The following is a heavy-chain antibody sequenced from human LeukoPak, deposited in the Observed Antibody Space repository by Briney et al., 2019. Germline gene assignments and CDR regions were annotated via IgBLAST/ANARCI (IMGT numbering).Heavy chain of an antibody. D-gene: IGHD3-9*01. J-gene: IGHJ4*02. V-gene: IGHV3-48*04. CDR3: ARFGDILTGYYYYFHY. CDR1: GFTFSSYG. CDR2: ISYTGDTI. Sequence: GGSLRLSCAASGFTFSSYGMHWVRQAPGKGLEWISYISYTGDTIFYADSVKGRFTISRDNAKNSLYLQMNSVRAEDTAVYYCARFGDILTGYYYYFHYWGQGTLVTVSS.